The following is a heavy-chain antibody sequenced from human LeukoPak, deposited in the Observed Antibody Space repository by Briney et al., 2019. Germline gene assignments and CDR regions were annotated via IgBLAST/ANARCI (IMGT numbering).Heavy chain of an antibody. Sequence: SETLSLTCAVYGGSFSGYYWSWIRQPPGKGLEWIGEINHSGSTNYNPSLKSRVTISVDTSKNQFSLKLSSVTAADTAVYYCARGSNYYYGSGSDYTTKYYFDYWGQGTLVTVSS. V-gene: IGHV4-34*01. CDR2: INHSGST. D-gene: IGHD3-10*01. J-gene: IGHJ4*02. CDR3: ARGSNYYYGSGSDYTTKYYFDY. CDR1: GGSFSGYY.